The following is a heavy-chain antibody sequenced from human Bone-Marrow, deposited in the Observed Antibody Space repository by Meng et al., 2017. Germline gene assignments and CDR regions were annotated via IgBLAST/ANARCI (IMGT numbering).Heavy chain of an antibody. D-gene: IGHD6-13*01. CDR1: GYTFAAYW. Sequence: QVQLGLSGPEVKKPGASVNLSCKPSGYTFAAYWIHWLRQAPGQGLEWMGRIDPNNDHTQYAQNFQGRVTMTSDTSISTVYMELNGLRSDDTAVYHCARNEDISAAGKLFGDYWGQGTLVTVSS. V-gene: IGHV1-2*06. J-gene: IGHJ4*02. CDR2: IDPNNDHT. CDR3: ARNEDISAAGKLFGDY.